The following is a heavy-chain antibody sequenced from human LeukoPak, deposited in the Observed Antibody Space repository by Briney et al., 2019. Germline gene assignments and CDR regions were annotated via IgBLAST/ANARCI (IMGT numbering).Heavy chain of an antibody. Sequence: SETLSFTCTVSGDSIDSYYWSWIRQPPGEGLQWIGYVFYSGPTNYDASLKSRVAISVDRSKNQFSLKLTSVSAADTAVYYCAGRSARYFDSWGQGTPVTVSS. CDR3: AGRSARYFDS. J-gene: IGHJ4*02. D-gene: IGHD1-26*01. V-gene: IGHV4-59*01. CDR2: VFYSGPT. CDR1: GDSIDSYY.